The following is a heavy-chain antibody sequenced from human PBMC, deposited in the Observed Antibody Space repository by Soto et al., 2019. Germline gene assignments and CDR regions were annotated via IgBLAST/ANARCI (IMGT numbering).Heavy chain of an antibody. CDR2: INHSGST. D-gene: IGHD3-22*01. CDR1: GGSFSVYY. CDR3: ARAQASDYYDSSGIDY. V-gene: IGHV4-34*01. Sequence: PSETLSLTCAVYGGSFSVYYWSWIRQPPGKGLEWIGEINHSGSTNYNPSLKSRVTISVDTSKNQFSLKLSSVTAADTAVYYCARAQASDYYDSSGIDYWGQGTLVTVSS. J-gene: IGHJ4*02.